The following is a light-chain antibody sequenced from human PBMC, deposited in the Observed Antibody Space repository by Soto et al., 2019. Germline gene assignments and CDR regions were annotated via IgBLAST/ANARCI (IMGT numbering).Light chain of an antibody. Sequence: ETVLTQSPATLSLSPGERATLSCRASESVDIYLAWYQQKPGQAPRLLIYDASNRATGIPARFSGSGSGTDFTLTISSLEPEDFAVYYCQQRRNWPPLTFGGGTRVAIK. J-gene: IGKJ4*01. CDR2: DAS. CDR1: ESVDIY. V-gene: IGKV3-11*01. CDR3: QQRRNWPPLT.